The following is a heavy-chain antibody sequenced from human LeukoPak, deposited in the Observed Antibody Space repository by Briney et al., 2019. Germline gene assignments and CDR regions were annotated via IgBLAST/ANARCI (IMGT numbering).Heavy chain of an antibody. J-gene: IGHJ4*02. CDR1: GYRFTSYW. V-gene: IGHV5-51*04. CDR2: IYPDDSDT. D-gene: IGHD3-16*01. Sequence: GESLKISCKGSGYRFTSYWIAWVRQMPGKGLEWMGIIYPDDSDTRYSPSFQGQVTISADKPINTAYLQWSSLKASDTAMYYCARWGFLDHWGQGTLVTVSS. CDR3: ARWGFLDH.